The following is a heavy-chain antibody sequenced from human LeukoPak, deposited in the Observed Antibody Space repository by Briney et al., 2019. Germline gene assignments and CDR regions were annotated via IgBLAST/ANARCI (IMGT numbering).Heavy chain of an antibody. Sequence: SQTLSLTCTVSGGSISSDSYYWSWIRQPAGKGLEWIGRIYTSGSTNYNPSLKSRVTISVDTSKNQFSLKLSSVTAADTAVYYCARGTEFYYYYMDVWGKGTTVTVSS. J-gene: IGHJ6*03. CDR1: GGSISSDSYY. D-gene: IGHD3-10*01. CDR3: ARGTEFYYYYMDV. CDR2: IYTSGST. V-gene: IGHV4-61*02.